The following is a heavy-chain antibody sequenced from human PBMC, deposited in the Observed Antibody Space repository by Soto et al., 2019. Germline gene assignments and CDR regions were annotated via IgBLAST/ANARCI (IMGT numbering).Heavy chain of an antibody. CDR2: ISSSSSTI. CDR1: GFTFSSYS. Sequence: GGSLRLSCAASGFTFSSYSMNWVRQAPGKGLEWVSYISSSSSTIYYADSVKGRFTISRDNAKNSLYLQMNSLRAEDTAVYYCARDFAAAMDWGQGTLVTVSS. V-gene: IGHV3-48*01. D-gene: IGHD5-18*01. J-gene: IGHJ4*02. CDR3: ARDFAAAMD.